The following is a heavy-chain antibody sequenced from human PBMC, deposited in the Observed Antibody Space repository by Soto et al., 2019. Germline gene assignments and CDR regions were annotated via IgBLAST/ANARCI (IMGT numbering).Heavy chain of an antibody. J-gene: IGHJ4*02. V-gene: IGHV3-33*01. CDR2: IWSDGSNK. Sequence: QVQLVESGGGVVQPGRSLRLSCAASGFTFSTYGMHWVRQAPGKGPEWVAVIWSDGSNKYYADSVKGRFTISRDNSENSLYLQMNSRRVEDTAVYYCARDLRKGRYFDYWGQGTLVTVSS. CDR3: ARDLRKGRYFDY. CDR1: GFTFSTYG.